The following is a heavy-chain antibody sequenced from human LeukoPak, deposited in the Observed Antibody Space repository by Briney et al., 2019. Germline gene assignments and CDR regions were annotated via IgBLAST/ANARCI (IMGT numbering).Heavy chain of an antibody. J-gene: IGHJ4*02. D-gene: IGHD3-22*01. V-gene: IGHV1-2*04. CDR1: GYTFTGYY. CDR2: INPNSGGT. Sequence: ASVKASCKASGYTFTGYYMHWVRQAPGQGLEWMGWINPNSGGTNYAQKFQGWVTMTRDTSISTAYMELSRLRSDDTAVYYCARGDYDSSGYYRYYFDYWGQGTLVTVSS. CDR3: ARGDYDSSGYYRYYFDY.